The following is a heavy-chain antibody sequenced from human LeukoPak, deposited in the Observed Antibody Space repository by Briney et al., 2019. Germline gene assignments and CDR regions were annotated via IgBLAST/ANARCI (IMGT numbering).Heavy chain of an antibody. J-gene: IGHJ4*02. Sequence: GGSLRLSCAASGFTFSSYDMHWVRQATGKGLEWVSAIGTAGDTYYPGSVKGRFTISRENAKNSLYLQMNSLRAGDTAVYYCARGACGGNPREGIDYWGQGTLVTVSS. CDR2: IGTAGDT. CDR3: ARGACGGNPREGIDY. V-gene: IGHV3-13*01. D-gene: IGHD4-23*01. CDR1: GFTFSSYD.